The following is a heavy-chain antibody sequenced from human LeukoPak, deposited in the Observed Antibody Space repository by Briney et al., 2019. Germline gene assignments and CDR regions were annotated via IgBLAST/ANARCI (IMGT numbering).Heavy chain of an antibody. CDR1: GGSISSNSYY. Sequence: SETLSLTCTVSGGSISSNSYYWGWIRQPPGKGLEWIGSIYYSGSTYYNPSLKSRVTISVDTSKNQFSLKLSSVTAADTAVYYCARKRTDGWGFGELFYYYYYYMDVWGKGTTVTISS. D-gene: IGHD3-10*01. J-gene: IGHJ6*03. CDR3: ARKRTDGWGFGELFYYYYYYMDV. CDR2: IYYSGST. V-gene: IGHV4-39*01.